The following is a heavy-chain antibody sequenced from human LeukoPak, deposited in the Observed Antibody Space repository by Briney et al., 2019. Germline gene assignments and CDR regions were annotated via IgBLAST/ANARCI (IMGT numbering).Heavy chain of an antibody. D-gene: IGHD3-10*01. Sequence: GGSLRLSCAASGFTFSIYAMSWVRQAPGKGLEWVSAIRGSGGSTYYADSVKGRFTISRDNSKNTLYLQVNSLRVEDTAVYYCAKGGRITMLRGVQRDHYFDYWGQGTLVTVSS. CDR2: IRGSGGST. CDR3: AKGGRITMLRGVQRDHYFDY. CDR1: GFTFSIYA. J-gene: IGHJ4*02. V-gene: IGHV3-23*01.